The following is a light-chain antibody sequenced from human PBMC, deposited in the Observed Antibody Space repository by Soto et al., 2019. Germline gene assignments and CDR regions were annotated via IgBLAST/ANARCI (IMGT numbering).Light chain of an antibody. CDR1: QSFSTW. V-gene: IGKV1-5*03. CDR3: LQYNTYPVT. J-gene: IGKJ2*01. Sequence: IQMTQSPSTLSASVGDRVTITCRASQSFSTWLAWYQQKPGKAPNLLIYKTSNLQSGVPSRFSGSGSGSEFTLTISVLQPDDFATYYCLQYNTYPVTFGQGAKLEIK. CDR2: KTS.